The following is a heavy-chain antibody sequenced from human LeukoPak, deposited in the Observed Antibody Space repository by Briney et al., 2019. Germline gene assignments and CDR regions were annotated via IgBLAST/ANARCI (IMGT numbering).Heavy chain of an antibody. CDR2: IRGNGKT. CDR1: GFSASDYY. V-gene: IGHV3-53*05. CDR3: VRDRAATQDWVEFDP. Sequence: GGSLRLSCAVSGFSASDYYVNWVRQAPGMGPEWVSLIRGNGKTFYADYAKGRFIISRDDSKNTVYLQMNSLRVEDTALYFCVRDRAATQDWVEFDPWGQGTLVTVSS. J-gene: IGHJ5*02. D-gene: IGHD2-15*01.